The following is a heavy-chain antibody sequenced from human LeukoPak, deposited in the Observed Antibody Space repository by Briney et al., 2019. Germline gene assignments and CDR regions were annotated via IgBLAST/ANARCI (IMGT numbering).Heavy chain of an antibody. V-gene: IGHV5-51*01. CDR1: GYSFTSYW. Sequence: GESLKISCKGSGYSFTSYWIGWVRQMPGKGLKWMGFIYPGDSDTRYSPSFQGQVTISADKSISTAYLQWSSLKASDTAIYYCARPRDDFWSGYYWADAFDIWGQGTMVTVSS. D-gene: IGHD3-3*01. CDR3: ARPRDDFWSGYYWADAFDI. J-gene: IGHJ3*02. CDR2: IYPGDSDT.